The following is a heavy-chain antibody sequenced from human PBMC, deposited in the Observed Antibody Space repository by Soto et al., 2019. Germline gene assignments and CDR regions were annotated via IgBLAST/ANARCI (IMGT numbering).Heavy chain of an antibody. D-gene: IGHD5-12*01. CDR3: ARGQVNLPDRWLRGYYFDY. CDR1: GGSISSSPYY. J-gene: IGHJ4*02. V-gene: IGHV4-61*05. Sequence: PSETLSLTCTVSGGSISSSPYYWGWIRQSPGKGLEWIGYIYYSGSTNYNPSLKSRVTISVDTSKNQFSLKLSSVTAADTAVYYCARGQVNLPDRWLRGYYFDYWGQGTLVTVSS. CDR2: IYYSGST.